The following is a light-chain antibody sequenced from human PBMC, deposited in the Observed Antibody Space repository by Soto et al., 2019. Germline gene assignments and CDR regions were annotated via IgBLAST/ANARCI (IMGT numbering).Light chain of an antibody. CDR2: RNS. J-gene: IGLJ1*01. CDR3: AAWDDNLSGLYV. V-gene: IGLV1-47*01. Sequence: QSVLTQSPSASGTPGQRVTFSCSGSASTIGRNYVYWYQQLPGTAPELLIYRNSQRPSGVPDRFSGSKSGTSASLAISGLRSEDEADYYCAAWDDNLSGLYVFGAGTKVTVL. CDR1: ASTIGRNY.